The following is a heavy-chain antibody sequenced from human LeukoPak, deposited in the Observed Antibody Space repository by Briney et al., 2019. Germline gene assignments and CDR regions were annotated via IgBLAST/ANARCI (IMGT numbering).Heavy chain of an antibody. CDR2: AAYDGTFQ. J-gene: IGHJ4*02. CDR1: GFTFSRNA. D-gene: IGHD3-3*01. Sequence: GGSLRLSCAAAGFTFSRNAMHWVRQAPGNGLEWVAVAAYDGTFQYYADSVKGRFTISRDNSKNTLYLQMNSLRVEDTAVYYCATPWSGYYNYWGQGTLVTVSS. CDR3: ATPWSGYYNY. V-gene: IGHV3-30-3*01.